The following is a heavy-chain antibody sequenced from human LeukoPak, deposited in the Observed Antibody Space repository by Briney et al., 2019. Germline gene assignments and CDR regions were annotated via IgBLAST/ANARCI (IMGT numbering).Heavy chain of an antibody. D-gene: IGHD3-22*01. CDR1: GFTLSSYY. CDR3: ARDTGYYDSTGYDY. Sequence: PGGSLRLSCAAYGFTLSSYYMNWVRQAPGKGLEWVSSISTSSSYIYYADSMKGRFTISRDNATNSLYLQMNSLRAEDTAVYYCARDTGYYDSTGYDYWGQGTLVTVSS. CDR2: ISTSSSYI. V-gene: IGHV3-21*01. J-gene: IGHJ4*02.